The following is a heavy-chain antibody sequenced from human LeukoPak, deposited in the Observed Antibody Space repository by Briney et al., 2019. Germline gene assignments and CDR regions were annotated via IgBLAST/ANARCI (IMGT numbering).Heavy chain of an antibody. CDR2: IHTSGRT. D-gene: IGHD3-22*01. CDR3: ARGVTYYYDSSGYLY. J-gene: IGHJ4*02. CDR1: GDSIGIGSYY. Sequence: SETLSLTCTVSGDSIGIGSYYWSWIRQPAGKGLEWIGRIHTSGRTNYNPSLKSRVTISADTSKNQFSLKLSSVTAADTAVYSCARGVTYYYDSSGYLYWGQGTLVTVSS. V-gene: IGHV4-61*02.